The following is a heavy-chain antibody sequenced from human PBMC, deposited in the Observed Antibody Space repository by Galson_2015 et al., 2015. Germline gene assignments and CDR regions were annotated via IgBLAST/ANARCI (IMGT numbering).Heavy chain of an antibody. CDR2: ISYDGTNK. D-gene: IGHD2-2*01. Sequence: SLRLSCAASTFPFSNYTMHWVRQVPGEGLEWVAVISYDGTNKYYADSVKGRFTISRDNSKNTLYLQMNSLTTEDTALYYCARGGGIVIVPSAIYPWGQGTLVTVSS. J-gene: IGHJ5*02. V-gene: IGHV3-30-3*01. CDR3: ARGGGIVIVPSAIYP. CDR1: TFPFSNYT.